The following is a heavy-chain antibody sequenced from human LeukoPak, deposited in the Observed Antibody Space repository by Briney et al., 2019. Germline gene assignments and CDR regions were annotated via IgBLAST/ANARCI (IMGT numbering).Heavy chain of an antibody. J-gene: IGHJ6*03. CDR3: ARGLHKRIVGAKGYYYYMDV. CDR2: MNPNSGNT. V-gene: IGHV1-8*03. D-gene: IGHD1-26*01. CDR1: GYTFTSYA. Sequence: ASVKVSCKASGYTFTSYAMNWVRQAPGQGLEWMGWMNPNSGNTGYAQKFQGRVTITRNTSISTAYMELSSLRSEDTAVYYCARGLHKRIVGAKGYYYYMDVWGKGTTVTVSS.